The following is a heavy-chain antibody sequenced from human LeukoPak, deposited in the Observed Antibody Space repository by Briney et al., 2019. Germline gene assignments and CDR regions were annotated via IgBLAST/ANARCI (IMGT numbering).Heavy chain of an antibody. V-gene: IGHV1-24*01. CDR2: FDPEDGET. Sequence: VSVKVSCKVSGYTLTELSMHWVRQAPGKGLEWMGGFDPEDGETIYAQKFQGRVTMTEDTSTDTAYMELSSLRSEDTAVYYCATDYYDSSGYVDWYFDLWGRGTLVTVSS. D-gene: IGHD3-22*01. CDR1: GYTLTELS. CDR3: ATDYYDSSGYVDWYFDL. J-gene: IGHJ2*01.